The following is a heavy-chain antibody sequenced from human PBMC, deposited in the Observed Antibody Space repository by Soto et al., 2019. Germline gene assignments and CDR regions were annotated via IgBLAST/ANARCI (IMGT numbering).Heavy chain of an antibody. V-gene: IGHV4-39*01. CDR1: GGSISSSSYY. CDR2: IYYSGST. D-gene: IGHD2-15*01. J-gene: IGHJ1*01. CDR3: ARLEGYCSGGSCYLPYFQH. Sequence: QLQLQESGPGLVKPSETLSLTCTVSGGSISSSSYYWGWIRQPPGKGLEWIGSIYYSGSTYYNPSPKSRVTISVDTSKNQFSLKLSSVTAADTAVYYCARLEGYCSGGSCYLPYFQHWGQGTLVTVSS.